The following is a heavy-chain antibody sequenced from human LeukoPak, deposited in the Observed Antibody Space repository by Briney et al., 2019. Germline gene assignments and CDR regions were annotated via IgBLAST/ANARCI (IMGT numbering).Heavy chain of an antibody. J-gene: IGHJ4*02. CDR1: GFTFSSYG. Sequence: GRSLRLSCAASGFTFSSYGMHWVRQAPGKGLEWVAVIWYDGSNKYYADSVKGRFTISRDNSKNTLYLQMNSLRAEDTAVYYCAKDRRVYDFWSGLDYWGQGTLVTVSS. V-gene: IGHV3-33*06. CDR3: AKDRRVYDFWSGLDY. CDR2: IWYDGSNK. D-gene: IGHD3-3*01.